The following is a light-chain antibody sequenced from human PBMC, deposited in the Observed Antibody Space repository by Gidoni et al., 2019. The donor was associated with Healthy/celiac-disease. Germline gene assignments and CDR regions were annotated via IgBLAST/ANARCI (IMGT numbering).Light chain of an antibody. CDR3: NSRDSSGNHLRV. J-gene: IGLJ2*01. Sequence: SSELTQDPAVSVAFGQTVRIPCQGDSLRSSYASWYQQKPGQAPVLVIYGKNNRPPGIPDRFSGSSSGNTASLTITGAQAEDEADYYCNSRDSSGNHLRVFGGGTKLTVL. V-gene: IGLV3-19*01. CDR2: GKN. CDR1: SLRSSY.